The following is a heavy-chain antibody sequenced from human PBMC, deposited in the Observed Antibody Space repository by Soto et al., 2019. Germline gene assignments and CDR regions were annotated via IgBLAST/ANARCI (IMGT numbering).Heavy chain of an antibody. V-gene: IGHV4-31*11. CDR3: ARGEVGVAGRLDH. D-gene: IGHD3-3*01. J-gene: IGHJ4*02. CDR2: IYYSGSA. Sequence: PSETLSLTCAVSDASISTATFYWIRQLPGEALEWIGYIYYSGSAYYNSSLRSRATLSLDTSKSEFSLTLTSLTAADTAVYYCARGEVGVAGRLDHWGQGTLVTVSS. CDR1: DASISTATFY.